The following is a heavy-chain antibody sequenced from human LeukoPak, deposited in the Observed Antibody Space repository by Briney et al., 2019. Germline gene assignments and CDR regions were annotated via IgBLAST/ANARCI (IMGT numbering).Heavy chain of an antibody. CDR2: IDPNSGVT. J-gene: IGHJ4*02. D-gene: IGHD4-17*01. V-gene: IGHV1-2*02. Sequence: ASVTVSCKASRYTFTVYNMHWVRQAPGQGLEWMGWIDPNSGVTHYAQKFQGRVTITRDTSISTAYMELSRLRPDDTAVYYCARDLGVTTAPPCSYWGQGTPGHRLL. CDR3: ARDLGVTTAPPCSY. CDR1: RYTFTVYN.